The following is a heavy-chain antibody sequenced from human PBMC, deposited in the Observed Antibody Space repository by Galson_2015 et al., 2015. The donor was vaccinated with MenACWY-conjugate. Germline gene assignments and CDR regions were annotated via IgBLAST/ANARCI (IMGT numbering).Heavy chain of an antibody. Sequence: SLRLSCATSGLTFSFHWMSWVRQAPGKGLEWVANIKQDGTEKYYRDSVKGRFIISRDNTKNSLYLQMNSLRGDDTAVYYCARNLAGQSGGYRWFVSWGQGTLVTVSS. V-gene: IGHV3-7*03. J-gene: IGHJ5*01. CDR2: IKQDGTEK. CDR1: GLTFSFHW. D-gene: IGHD3-22*01. CDR3: ARNLAGQSGGYRWFVS.